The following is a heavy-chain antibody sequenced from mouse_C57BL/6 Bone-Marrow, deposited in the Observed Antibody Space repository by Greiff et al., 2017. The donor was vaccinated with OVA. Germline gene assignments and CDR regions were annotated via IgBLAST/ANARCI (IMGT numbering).Heavy chain of an antibody. CDR1: GYTFTSYW. D-gene: IGHD1-1*01. CDR3: AGYYDGSSPSYWDFDV. Sequence: QVQLQQPGAELVMPGASVKLSCKASGYTFTSYWMHWVKQRPGQGLEWIGEIDPSDSYTNYNQKFKGKSTLTVDKSSSTAYLQLSSLTSEDSAVYYCAGYYDGSSPSYWDFDVWGTGTTVTVSS. J-gene: IGHJ1*03. V-gene: IGHV1-69*01. CDR2: IDPSDSYT.